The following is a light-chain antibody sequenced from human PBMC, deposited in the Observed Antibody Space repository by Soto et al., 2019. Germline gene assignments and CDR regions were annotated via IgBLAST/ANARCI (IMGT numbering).Light chain of an antibody. V-gene: IGKV3-11*01. CDR2: DAS. Sequence: EILFTQSPATLSLSPGERATLSCRASQTVRNNLAWYQQRPGQAPRLLIYDASSRDTGIPARFSGSGSGTDFTLTISRLEPEDFEVYYCQQHSNSPLTFGGGTKVDIK. CDR1: QTVRNN. J-gene: IGKJ4*01. CDR3: QQHSNSPLT.